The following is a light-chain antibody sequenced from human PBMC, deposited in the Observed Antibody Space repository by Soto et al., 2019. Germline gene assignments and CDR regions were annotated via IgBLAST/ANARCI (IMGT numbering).Light chain of an antibody. CDR2: GAS. J-gene: IGKJ1*01. V-gene: IGKV1-9*01. CDR3: QHYNIYSPWT. CDR1: QDISSY. Sequence: DIQLTQSPSFLSTSVGDRVTITCRASQDISSYLAWYQQKPGKAPKLLIYGASTLQSGVPSRFSGSGSGTDFTLTISGLQPDDFATYYCQHYNIYSPWTFGQGTKVEIK.